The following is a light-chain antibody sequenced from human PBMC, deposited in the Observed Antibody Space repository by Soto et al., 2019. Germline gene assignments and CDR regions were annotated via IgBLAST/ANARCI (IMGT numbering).Light chain of an antibody. CDR2: DAS. Sequence: DIQMTQSPSSLSASVGDRITITCQASQDINKYLNWYQQKLRKAPKLLIYDASNLQRGVPSRFSGSGSGTHFSLSISSLQPEDIATYYCQQSENGPLTFGGGTKV. CDR3: QQSENGPLT. V-gene: IGKV1-33*01. J-gene: IGKJ4*01. CDR1: QDINKY.